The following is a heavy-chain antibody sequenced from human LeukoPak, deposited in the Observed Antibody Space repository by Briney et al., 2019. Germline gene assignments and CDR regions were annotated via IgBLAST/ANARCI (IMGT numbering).Heavy chain of an antibody. D-gene: IGHD2/OR15-2a*01. V-gene: IGHV3-53*01. CDR2: IYSGGST. CDR3: ARHLSYLWYFDL. Sequence: GGSLRLSCAASGFTVSSNYMGWVRQAPGKGLEWVSVIYSGGSTYYADSVKGRFTTSRDNSKNTLYLQMNSLRAEDTAVYYCARHLSYLWYFDLWGRGTLVTVSS. CDR1: GFTVSSNY. J-gene: IGHJ2*01.